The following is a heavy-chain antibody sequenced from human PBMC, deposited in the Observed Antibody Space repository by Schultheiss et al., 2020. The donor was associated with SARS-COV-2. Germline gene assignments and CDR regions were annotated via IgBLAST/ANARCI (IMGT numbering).Heavy chain of an antibody. Sequence: SETLSLTCAVYGGSFSDYYWSWIRQPPGKGLEWIGEIYHSGSTNYNPSLESRVTISVDKSKNQFSLNLRFVTAADTAVYYCARVQPHSIAHWGQGTLVTVSS. D-gene: IGHD2-21*01. CDR1: GGSFSDYY. V-gene: IGHV4-34*01. J-gene: IGHJ4*02. CDR3: ARVQPHSIAH. CDR2: IYHSGST.